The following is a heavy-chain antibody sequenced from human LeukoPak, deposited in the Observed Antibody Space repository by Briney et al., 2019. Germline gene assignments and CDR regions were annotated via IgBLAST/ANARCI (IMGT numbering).Heavy chain of an antibody. D-gene: IGHD4-17*01. Sequence: SETLSLTCTVSGGSISSGSYFWSWIRQPAGKGLEWIGRIYTSGSTNYNPSLKSRVTISVDTSKNQFSLKLSSVTAADTAVYYCARGDYGTIIDAFDIWGQGTMVTVSS. CDR3: ARGDYGTIIDAFDI. CDR2: IYTSGST. CDR1: GGSISSGSYF. V-gene: IGHV4-61*02. J-gene: IGHJ3*02.